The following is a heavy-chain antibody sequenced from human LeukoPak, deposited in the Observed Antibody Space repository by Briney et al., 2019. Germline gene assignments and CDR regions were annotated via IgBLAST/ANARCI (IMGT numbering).Heavy chain of an antibody. CDR1: GFTVSSNY. J-gene: IGHJ4*02. CDR2: ISSSSSYI. D-gene: IGHD3-22*01. Sequence: GGSLRLSCAASGFTVSSNYMSWVRQAPGKGLEWVSFISSSSSYIYYADSVKGRFTISRDNAKNSLYLQMNSLRAEDMAVFYCARGQFRLSSYESSAFDYWGQGTLVTVSS. V-gene: IGHV3-21*01. CDR3: ARGQFRLSSYESSAFDY.